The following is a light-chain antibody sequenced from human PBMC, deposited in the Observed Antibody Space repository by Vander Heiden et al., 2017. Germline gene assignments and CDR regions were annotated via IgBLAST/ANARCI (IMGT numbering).Light chain of an antibody. Sequence: QSALTPPASVSGSPGQSITISCTGTSSDRGDVSWYQHHPGKAPLLIIYGVNSRPSRVSNRFSASKSGTTASLTISGLQAEDEADYYCRSHSTGNTLVFGGGTKVTVL. CDR3: RSHSTGNTLV. CDR1: SSDRGD. V-gene: IGLV2-14*01. J-gene: IGLJ3*02. CDR2: GVN.